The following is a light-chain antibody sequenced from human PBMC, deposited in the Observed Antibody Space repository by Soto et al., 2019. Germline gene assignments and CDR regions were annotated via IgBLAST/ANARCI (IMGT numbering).Light chain of an antibody. CDR2: RAS. CDR3: QQYDNWPPLT. CDR1: QTVNTK. Sequence: EVVMTQSPATLSESPGESATLSCRASQTVNTKLAWYQQQPGQAPRHLIFRASTRATGIPARFSGSGSGTEFTLPISNVQSEDSAVYYCQQYDNWPPLTFGGGTKVEIK. J-gene: IGKJ4*01. V-gene: IGKV3-15*01.